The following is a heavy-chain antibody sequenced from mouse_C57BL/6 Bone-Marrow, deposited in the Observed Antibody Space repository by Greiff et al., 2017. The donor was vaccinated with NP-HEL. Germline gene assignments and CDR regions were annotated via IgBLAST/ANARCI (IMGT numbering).Heavy chain of an antibody. Sequence: VQLQQSGPELVKPGASVKISCTASGYSFTDYNMNWVKQSNGKSIEWIGVITPNYGTTSYNQKFKGKATLTVDQSSSTANMQLNSLTSEDSAVDYCARSGYGYPWFAYWGQGTLVTVSA. CDR3: ARSGYGYPWFAY. D-gene: IGHD2-2*01. V-gene: IGHV1-39*01. CDR1: GYSFTDYN. J-gene: IGHJ3*01. CDR2: ITPNYGTT.